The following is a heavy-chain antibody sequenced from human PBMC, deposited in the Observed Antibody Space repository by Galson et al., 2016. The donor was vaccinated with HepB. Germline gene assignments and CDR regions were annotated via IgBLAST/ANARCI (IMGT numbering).Heavy chain of an antibody. CDR3: AKTDTVLGNGMDV. J-gene: IGHJ6*01. Sequence: LRLSCAASGLTLRRHAISWVRQAPGKGLEWVSAISADGGSIEYAQSVKGRFAISRDNSKNTVFLQMDSLRADDTALYYCAKTDTVLGNGMDVWGQGTTVTVSS. CDR2: ISADGGSI. CDR1: GLTLRRHA. V-gene: IGHV3-23*01. D-gene: IGHD2-2*01.